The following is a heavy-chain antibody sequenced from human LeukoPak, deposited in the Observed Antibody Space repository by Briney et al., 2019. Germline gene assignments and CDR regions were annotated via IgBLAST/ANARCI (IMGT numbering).Heavy chain of an antibody. CDR2: IYYSGST. CDR3: ARGADY. Sequence: SETLSLTCTVSGGSSSSGDYYWSGIGQPPGKGLEWIGYIYYSGSTYYTTSLNSRVTISVDTSKNQFSLNLSSVAAADTAVYYCARGADYWGQGTLVTVSS. J-gene: IGHJ4*02. V-gene: IGHV4-30-4*01. CDR1: GGSSSSGDYY. D-gene: IGHD4/OR15-4a*01.